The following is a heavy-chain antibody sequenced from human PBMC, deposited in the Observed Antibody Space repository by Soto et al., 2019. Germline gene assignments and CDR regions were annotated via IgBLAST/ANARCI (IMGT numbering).Heavy chain of an antibody. CDR3: GRGKMGEVSTIWRDKWFDS. J-gene: IGHJ5*01. D-gene: IGHD3-16*01. CDR2: TIPSFGTS. CDR1: GGTFNNHA. V-gene: IGHV1-69*01. Sequence: QVQLVPSGAEVKKPGASVKVSCKASGGTFNNHAINWVRQAPGQGLEWMGGTIPSFGTSNYAQKIQGRVTITSDESARTAYMELSSRSSEDTAVYYCGRGKMGEVSTIWRDKWFDSWGQGTLVTVSS.